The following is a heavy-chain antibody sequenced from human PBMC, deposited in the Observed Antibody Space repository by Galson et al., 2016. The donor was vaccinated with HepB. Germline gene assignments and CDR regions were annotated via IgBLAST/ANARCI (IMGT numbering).Heavy chain of an antibody. D-gene: IGHD4-11*01. CDR2: ITYGGGDK. V-gene: IGHV3-33*01. Sequence: SLRLSCAASGFTIRNNGMHWVRQAPGKGLEWVAVITYGGGDKYYGDSVKGRFTISRDDLRNTLHLEMNSLRVEDTAVYYCAREQGYSDYRTADCWGQGTLVSVSS. J-gene: IGHJ4*02. CDR3: AREQGYSDYRTADC. CDR1: GFTIRNNG.